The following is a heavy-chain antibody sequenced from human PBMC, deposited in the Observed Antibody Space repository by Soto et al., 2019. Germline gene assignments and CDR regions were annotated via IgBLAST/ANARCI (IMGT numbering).Heavy chain of an antibody. CDR3: ASGEYRGPKMYYYYGLDV. CDR2: INHSGST. Sequence: ASETLSLTCAVYDGSFSGHYWSWIRQPPGKGLEWIGEINHSGSTKYNPSLKSRVSISRDTSKNHFSLKLTSVTADDTAVYFCASGEYRGPKMYYYYGLDVWGQGTTVTVSS. CDR1: DGSFSGHY. D-gene: IGHD2-2*01. V-gene: IGHV4-34*01. J-gene: IGHJ6*02.